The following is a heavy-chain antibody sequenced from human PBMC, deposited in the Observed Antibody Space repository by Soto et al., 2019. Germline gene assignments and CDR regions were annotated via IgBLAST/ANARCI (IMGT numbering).Heavy chain of an antibody. J-gene: IGHJ4*02. V-gene: IGHV3-21*01. CDR1: GFTFSSYS. CDR3: ARDRADILTGLDY. Sequence: EVQLVESGGGLVKPGGSLRISCAASGFTFSSYSMNWVRQAPGKGLEWVSFISSSSSYIYYADSVKGRFTISRDNAKNSLYLQMNSLRADDTAVYYCARDRADILTGLDYWGQGTLGTVS. CDR2: ISSSSSYI. D-gene: IGHD3-9*01.